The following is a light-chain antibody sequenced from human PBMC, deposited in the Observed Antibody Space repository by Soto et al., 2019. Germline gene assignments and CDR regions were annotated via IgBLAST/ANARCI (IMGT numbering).Light chain of an antibody. CDR2: DVN. V-gene: IGLV2-11*01. CDR1: SSDVGGYNY. J-gene: IGLJ1*01. Sequence: QSALTQPRSVSGSPGQSVTISCTGTSSDVGGYNYVSWYQQHPGKAPKLIIYDVNRRPSGVPDRFSGSKSGNTASLTISGLQAADEADYYCCSYAGSYTYVFGTGTKVTVL. CDR3: CSYAGSYTYV.